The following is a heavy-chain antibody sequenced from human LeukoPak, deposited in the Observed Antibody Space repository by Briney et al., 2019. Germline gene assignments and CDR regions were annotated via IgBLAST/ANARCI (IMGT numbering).Heavy chain of an antibody. CDR1: GGSFSGYY. CDR2: INHSGST. J-gene: IGHJ4*02. V-gene: IGHV4-34*01. CDR3: ASFSSLNFDY. Sequence: SETLSLTCAVYGGSFSGYYWSWIRQPPGKGLEWIGEINHSGSTNYNPSLKSRVTISVDTSKNQFSLKLSSVTAADTAVYYCASFSSLNFDYGGQGTLVTVSS. D-gene: IGHD6-6*01.